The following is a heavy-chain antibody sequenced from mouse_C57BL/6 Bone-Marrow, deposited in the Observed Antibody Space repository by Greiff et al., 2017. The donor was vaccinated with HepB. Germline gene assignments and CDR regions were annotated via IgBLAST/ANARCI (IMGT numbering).Heavy chain of an antibody. Sequence: QVQLQQPGAELVKPGASVKLSCKASGYTFTSYWMHWVKQRPGQGLEWIGMIHPNSGSTNYNEKFKSKATLTVDESSSTAYMQLSSLTSEDSAVYYCVVYYGNYLYAMDYWGQGTSVTVSS. CDR3: VVYYGNYLYAMDY. CDR2: IHPNSGST. CDR1: GYTFTSYW. J-gene: IGHJ4*01. V-gene: IGHV1-64*01. D-gene: IGHD2-1*01.